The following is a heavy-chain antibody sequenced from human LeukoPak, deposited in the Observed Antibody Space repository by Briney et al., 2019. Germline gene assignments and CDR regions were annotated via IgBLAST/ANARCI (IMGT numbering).Heavy chain of an antibody. CDR3: ARGTTVTIDY. CDR2: INHSGST. D-gene: IGHD4-17*01. Sequence: SETLSLTCAVYGGSFSGYYWSWIRQPPGKGLEWIGEINHSGSTNYNPSLKSRVTISVDTSKNQFSLKLSSVTAADTAVYYCARGTTVTIDYWGQGTLSPSPQ. V-gene: IGHV4-34*01. CDR1: GGSFSGYY. J-gene: IGHJ4*02.